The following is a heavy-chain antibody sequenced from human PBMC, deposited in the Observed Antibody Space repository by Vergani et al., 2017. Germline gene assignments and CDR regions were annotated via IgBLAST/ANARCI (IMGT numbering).Heavy chain of an antibody. CDR1: GFTFDDYA. CDR3: ATKNPLYIGPPFDY. CDR2: ISWNSGSI. Sequence: EVQLVESGGGLVQPGRSLRLSCAASGFTFDDYAMHWVRQAPGKGLEWVSGISWNSGSIGYADSVKGRFTISRDNAKNSLYLQMNSLRAEDTALYYCATKNPLYIGPPFDYWGQGTLVTVSS. D-gene: IGHD5-12*01. J-gene: IGHJ4*02. V-gene: IGHV3-9*01.